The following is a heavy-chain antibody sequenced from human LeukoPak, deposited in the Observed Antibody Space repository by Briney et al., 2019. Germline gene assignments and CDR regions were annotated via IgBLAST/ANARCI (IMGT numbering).Heavy chain of an antibody. CDR2: IIPIFGTA. Sequence: SVKVSCKASGGTFISYAISWVRQAPGQGLEWMGGIIPIFGTANYAQKFQGRVTITADESTSTAYMELSSTNAADTSVYYCARESGVTGYYTADYWGQGTLVTVSS. V-gene: IGHV1-69*01. D-gene: IGHD3/OR15-3a*01. CDR3: ARESGVTGYYTADY. CDR1: GGTFISYA. J-gene: IGHJ4*02.